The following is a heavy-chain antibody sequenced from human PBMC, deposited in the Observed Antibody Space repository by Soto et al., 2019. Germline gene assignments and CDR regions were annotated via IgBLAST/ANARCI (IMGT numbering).Heavy chain of an antibody. CDR3: ARASRVGYCSSIRCYDFDY. J-gene: IGHJ4*02. CDR2: ISSSNSYI. CDR1: GFTFSSYS. V-gene: IGHV3-21*01. Sequence: PGGSLRLSCAASGFTFSSYSMNWVRQAPGKGLEWVSSISSSNSYIYYADSVKGRFTVSRDNAKNSLYLQMNSLRDEDMAVYYCARASRVGYCSSIRCYDFDYWGQGTLVTVSS. D-gene: IGHD2-2*01.